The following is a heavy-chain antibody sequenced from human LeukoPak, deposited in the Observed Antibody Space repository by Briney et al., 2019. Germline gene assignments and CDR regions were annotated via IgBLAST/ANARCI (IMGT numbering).Heavy chain of an antibody. CDR2: ISTYNGDT. V-gene: IGHV1-18*01. D-gene: IGHD2-15*01. CDR1: GYTFTTFG. Sequence: ASVTVSCTASGYTFTTFGISWVRQAPGQGLEWMGWISTYNGDTHYAQKLQGRVTMTTDTSTSTAYMELRSLRSDDTAVYYCAREYCSGGSCYNADYWGQGTLVTVSS. CDR3: AREYCSGGSCYNADY. J-gene: IGHJ4*02.